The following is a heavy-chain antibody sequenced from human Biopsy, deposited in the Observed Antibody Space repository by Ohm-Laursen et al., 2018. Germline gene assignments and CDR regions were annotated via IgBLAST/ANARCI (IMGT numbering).Heavy chain of an antibody. Sequence: TLSLTCIVSGDSVTKYYWSWIRQPPGKGLELIGHIYYSVMTNYNPSLQSRVSISVDTSRNQVSLTLSSVTAADTAVYYCARDSGILNYGNFKYYHYYGMDVWGQGTKVTVSS. CDR3: ARDSGILNYGNFKYYHYYGMDV. CDR1: GDSVTKYY. J-gene: IGHJ6*02. D-gene: IGHD4-11*01. V-gene: IGHV4-59*02. CDR2: IYYSVMT.